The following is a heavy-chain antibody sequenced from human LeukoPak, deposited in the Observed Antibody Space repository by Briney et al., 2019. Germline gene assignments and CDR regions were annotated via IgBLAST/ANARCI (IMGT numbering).Heavy chain of an antibody. D-gene: IGHD2-8*02. CDR2: ISGSGGST. V-gene: IGHV3-23*01. J-gene: IGHJ4*02. Sequence: GGSLRLSCAASGFTFSSYAMSWVRQAPGKGMEWVSAISGSGGSTYYADSVKGRFTISRDNSKSTLSLQMNSLRAEDTAIYYCATYRQVLLPFESWGQGTLVTVSS. CDR3: ATYRQVLLPFES. CDR1: GFTFSSYA.